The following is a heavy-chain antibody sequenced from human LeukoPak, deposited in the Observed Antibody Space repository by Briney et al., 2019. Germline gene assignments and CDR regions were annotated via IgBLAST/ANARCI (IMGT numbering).Heavy chain of an antibody. CDR3: SSGYSTVPF. D-gene: IGHD3-22*01. CDR1: GYTFTSYY. Sequence: ASVTVSCKASGYTFTSYYMHWVRQAPGQGLEWMGVINPNAGGTSYAQKFQGRVTMTRDTSISTAYMELSRLTSDDTAVYYCSSGYSTVPFWGQGTLVTVSS. J-gene: IGHJ4*02. CDR2: INPNAGGT. V-gene: IGHV1-2*02.